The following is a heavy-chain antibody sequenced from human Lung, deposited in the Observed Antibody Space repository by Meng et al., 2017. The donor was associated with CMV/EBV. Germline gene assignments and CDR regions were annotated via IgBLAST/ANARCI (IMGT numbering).Heavy chain of an antibody. Sequence: GGSXRLXXAASGFTFRTTWMSWVRQAPGKGLDWVGRIKSRNDGGTADHGTPVKGRFTISREDSKDTLYLQMNSLKVEDTAIYYCTTGFGTAEAFWGQGTLVTVSS. V-gene: IGHV3-15*01. D-gene: IGHD1-1*01. J-gene: IGHJ4*02. CDR1: GFTFRTTW. CDR3: TTGFGTAEAF. CDR2: IKSRNDGGTA.